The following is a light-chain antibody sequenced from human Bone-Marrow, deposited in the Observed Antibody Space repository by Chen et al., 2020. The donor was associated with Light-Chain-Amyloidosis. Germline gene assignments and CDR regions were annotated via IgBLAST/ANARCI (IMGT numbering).Light chain of an antibody. CDR3: QVWDRSSDRPV. CDR1: SIGSTS. V-gene: IGLV3-21*02. Sequence: SYVLTQPSSVSVAPGQTATIACGGNSIGSTSVHWYQQTPGQAPLLVVYDDSDRPSGIPERLSGSNSGNTATLTSSRVEAGDEADYYCQVWDRSSDRPVFGGGTKLTVL. J-gene: IGLJ3*02. CDR2: DDS.